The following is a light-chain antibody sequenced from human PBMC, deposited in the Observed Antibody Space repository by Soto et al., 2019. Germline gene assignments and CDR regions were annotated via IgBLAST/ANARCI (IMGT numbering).Light chain of an antibody. V-gene: IGLV1-47*01. Sequence: QSVLTQPPSASGTPGQRVTISCSGSTSNIGSNYVYWYQQLPGTAPKLLIYRNNQRPSGVPDRFSGSKSGTSASLAISGLRSEDEADYYCAAWDDSLSCFYVFGTGTKLTVL. CDR2: RNN. J-gene: IGLJ1*01. CDR1: TSNIGSNY. CDR3: AAWDDSLSCFYV.